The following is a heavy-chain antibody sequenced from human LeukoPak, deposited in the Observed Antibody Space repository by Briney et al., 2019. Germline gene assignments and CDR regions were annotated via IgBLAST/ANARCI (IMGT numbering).Heavy chain of an antibody. V-gene: IGHV4-34*01. J-gene: IGHJ5*02. CDR3: ARGQYSSGWFYGNNWFDP. CDR2: INHSGST. D-gene: IGHD6-19*01. CDR1: GGSISSYY. Sequence: SETLSLTCTVSGGSISSYYWSWIRQPPGKGLEWIGEINHSGSTNYNPSLKSRVTISVDTSKNQFSLKLSSVTAADTAVYYCARGQYSSGWFYGNNWFDPWGQGTLVTVSS.